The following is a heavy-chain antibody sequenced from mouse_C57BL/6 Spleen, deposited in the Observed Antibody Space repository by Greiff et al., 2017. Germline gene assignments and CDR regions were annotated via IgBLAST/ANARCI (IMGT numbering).Heavy chain of an antibody. CDR2: IYPGDGDT. D-gene: IGHD1-1*01. CDR1: GYVFSSSW. Sequence: QVQLQQSGPELVKPGASVKISCKASGYVFSSSWMNWVKQRPGKGLEWIGRIYPGDGDTNYNGKFKGKATLTADKSSSTAYMQLSSLTSEDSAVYFCARNYARYFDVWGTGTTVTVSS. J-gene: IGHJ1*03. V-gene: IGHV1-82*01. CDR3: ARNYARYFDV.